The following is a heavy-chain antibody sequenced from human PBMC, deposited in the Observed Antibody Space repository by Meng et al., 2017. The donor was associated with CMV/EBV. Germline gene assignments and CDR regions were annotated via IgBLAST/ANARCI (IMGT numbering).Heavy chain of an antibody. J-gene: IGHJ6*02. CDR1: GFTFSSYE. D-gene: IGHD3-16*01. CDR2: ISSSGSTI. Sequence: GESLKISCAASGFTFSSYEMNWVRQAPRKGLEWVSYISSSGSTIYYADSVKGRFTISRDNAKNSLYLQMNSLRAEDTAVYYCAREGWGWLPGSGMDVWGQGTTVTVSS. CDR3: AREGWGWLPGSGMDV. V-gene: IGHV3-48*03.